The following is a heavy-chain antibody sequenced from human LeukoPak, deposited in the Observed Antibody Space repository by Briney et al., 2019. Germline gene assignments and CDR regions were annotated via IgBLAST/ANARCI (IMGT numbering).Heavy chain of an antibody. V-gene: IGHV3-15*01. CDR3: TTTTYYDILTGYYNVGAFDY. D-gene: IGHD3-9*01. CDR1: GFTFSNAW. Sequence: GGSLGLSCAASGFTFSNAWMSWVRQAPGKGLEWVGRIKSKTDGGTTDYAAPVKGRFTISRDDSKNTLYLQMNSLKTEDTAVYYCTTTTYYDILTGYYNVGAFDYWGQGTLVTVSS. J-gene: IGHJ4*02. CDR2: IKSKTDGGTT.